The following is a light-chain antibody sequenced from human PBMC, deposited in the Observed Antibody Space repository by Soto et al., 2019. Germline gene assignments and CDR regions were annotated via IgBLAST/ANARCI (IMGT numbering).Light chain of an antibody. CDR1: QIISSW. Sequence: DIQMTQSPSTLSASLGDRFAITFRASQIISSWLAWYQQKPGKAPKLLIYDASSLESGVPSRFSGTGLGTDFTLTISRLQPEDSATYYCQQSFSIPLTFGGGTKVDIK. J-gene: IGKJ4*01. V-gene: IGKV1-5*01. CDR2: DAS. CDR3: QQSFSIPLT.